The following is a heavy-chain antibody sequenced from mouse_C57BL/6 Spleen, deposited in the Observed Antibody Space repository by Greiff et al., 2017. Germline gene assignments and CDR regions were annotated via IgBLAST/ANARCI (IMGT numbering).Heavy chain of an antibody. CDR3: ARDVPRYGNGGIDY. CDR2: ISDGGSYT. CDR1: GFTFSSYA. J-gene: IGHJ2*01. V-gene: IGHV5-4*01. D-gene: IGHD2-1*01. Sequence: EVQRVESGGGLVKPGGSLKLSCAASGFTFSSYAMSWVRQTPEKRLEWVATISDGGSYTYYPDNVKGRFTISRDNAKNNLYLQMSHLKSEDTAMYYCARDVPRYGNGGIDYWGQGTTLTVSS.